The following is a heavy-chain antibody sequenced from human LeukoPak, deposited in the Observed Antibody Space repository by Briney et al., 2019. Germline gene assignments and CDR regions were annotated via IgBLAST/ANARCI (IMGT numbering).Heavy chain of an antibody. CDR3: ARFNRAIFGVVIPMAALDI. D-gene: IGHD3-3*01. V-gene: IGHV1-2*02. CDR1: GYTFTGYY. J-gene: IGHJ3*02. CDR2: INPNSGGT. Sequence: ASVKVSCKASGYTFTGYYMHWVRQAPGQGLEWMGWINPNSGGTNYAQKFQGRVTMTRDTSISTAYMELSRLRSDDTAVYYCARFNRAIFGVVIPMAALDIWGQGTMVTVSS.